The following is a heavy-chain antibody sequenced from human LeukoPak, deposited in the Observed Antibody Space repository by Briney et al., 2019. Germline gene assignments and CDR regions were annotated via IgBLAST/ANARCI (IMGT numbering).Heavy chain of an antibody. D-gene: IGHD6-6*01. CDR3: ARVGRVAARAIDY. CDR1: GGSISSYY. J-gene: IGHJ4*02. Sequence: SETLSLTCTVSGGSISSYYWSWIRQPPGKGLEWIGYIYYSGSTNYNPSLKSRVTISVDTSKNQFSLKLSSVAAADTAVYYCARVGRVAARAIDYWGQGTLVTVSS. CDR2: IYYSGST. V-gene: IGHV4-59*08.